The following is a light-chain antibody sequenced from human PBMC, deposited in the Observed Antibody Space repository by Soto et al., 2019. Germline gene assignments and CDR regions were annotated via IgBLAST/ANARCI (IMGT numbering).Light chain of an antibody. CDR1: QSVSGSY. CDR3: QQYGSSPGT. Sequence: EIVLTQSPVTLSLSPWGRATLSCRASQSVSGSYLAWYQQKPGQPPRLLIYGASSRASGIPDRFSGSGSGTDFTLTISRLEPEDFAVYYCQQYGSSPGTFGQGTKVDNK. V-gene: IGKV3-20*01. CDR2: GAS. J-gene: IGKJ1*01.